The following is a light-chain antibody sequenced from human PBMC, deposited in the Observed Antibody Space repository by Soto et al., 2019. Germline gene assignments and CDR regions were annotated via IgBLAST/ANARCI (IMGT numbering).Light chain of an antibody. Sequence: DIVMTQSPDSLAVSLGERATINCESSQSVLYSSNNKNYLGWYQQKPGQSPNLLIYWASTRESGVPDRFSGSGSGTEFTLTISSLQAEDVAVYYCQQYYSIPYTFGQGTKLEIK. CDR1: QSVLYSSNNKNY. CDR3: QQYYSIPYT. V-gene: IGKV4-1*01. CDR2: WAS. J-gene: IGKJ2*01.